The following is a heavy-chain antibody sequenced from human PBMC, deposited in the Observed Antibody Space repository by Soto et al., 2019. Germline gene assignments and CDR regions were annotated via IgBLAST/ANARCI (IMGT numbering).Heavy chain of an antibody. D-gene: IGHD3-9*01. CDR1: EFSISPYW. Sequence: EVQLVESGGDLVQPGGSLRLSCVASEFSISPYWMSWVRQAPGKGLEWVANIKEDGSAARYVDSARDRFLISRDNTKNSLYLQMNSLRTGDTAFYYCVKDTGSGRTGYYEDAFDIWGQGTMVTVSS. J-gene: IGHJ3*02. CDR2: IKEDGSAA. CDR3: VKDTGSGRTGYYEDAFDI. V-gene: IGHV3-7*03.